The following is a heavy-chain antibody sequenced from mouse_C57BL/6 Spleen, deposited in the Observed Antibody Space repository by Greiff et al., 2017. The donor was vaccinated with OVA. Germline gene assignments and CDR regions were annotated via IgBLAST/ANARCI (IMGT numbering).Heavy chain of an antibody. CDR1: GFTFNTYA. CDR2: IRSKSSNYAT. CDR3: VREGGGYYTGGFDY. J-gene: IGHJ2*01. D-gene: IGHD2-3*01. V-gene: IGHV10-3*01. Sequence: DVHLVESGGGLVQPKGSLKLSCAASGFTFNTYAMHWVRQAPGKGLEWVARIRSKSSNYATYYADSVKDRFTISRDDSQSMLYLQMNNLKTEDTAMYYCVREGGGYYTGGFDYWGQGTTLTVSS.